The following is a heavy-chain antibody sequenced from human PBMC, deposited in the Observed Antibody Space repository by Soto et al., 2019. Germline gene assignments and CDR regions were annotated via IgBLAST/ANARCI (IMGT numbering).Heavy chain of an antibody. CDR2: INHSGST. Sequence: SETLSLTCAVYGGSFSGYYWSWIRQPPGKGLEWIGEINHSGSTNYNPSLKSRVTISVDTSKNQFSLKLSSVTAADTAVYYCVRKSLLRMYYYDSSGYYYFDYWGQGTLVTVSS. J-gene: IGHJ4*02. CDR3: VRKSLLRMYYYDSSGYYYFDY. D-gene: IGHD3-22*01. V-gene: IGHV4-34*01. CDR1: GGSFSGYY.